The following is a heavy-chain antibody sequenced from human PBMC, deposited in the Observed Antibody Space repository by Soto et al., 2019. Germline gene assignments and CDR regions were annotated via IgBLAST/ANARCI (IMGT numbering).Heavy chain of an antibody. CDR2: IYYSGSS. Sequence: QLQLQESGPGLVKPSETLSLTCTVSGGSISSSSYYWGWIRQPPGKGLEWIGSIYYSGSSSYNPSLKSRVTISVDTSKNQFSLKLNAVTAADTAVYYCARLSQQQLVRHFDYWGQGTLVTVSS. D-gene: IGHD6-13*01. J-gene: IGHJ4*02. CDR1: GGSISSSSYY. CDR3: ARLSQQQLVRHFDY. V-gene: IGHV4-39*01.